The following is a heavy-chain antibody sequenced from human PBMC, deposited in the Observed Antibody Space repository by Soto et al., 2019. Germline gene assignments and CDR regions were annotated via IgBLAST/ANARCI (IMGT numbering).Heavy chain of an antibody. V-gene: IGHV1-18*01. Sequence: QVQLVQSGAEVKKTGPSVKVSCKTSGYTFSNYGLTWVRQAPGQGLEWLGWISGYNGNTNYAQKFQDRVTMTTDTSTTTVYVELRSLRHDDTAVYYCARDPVMARAGSQVGWFDPCGQGTPVTVSS. J-gene: IGHJ5*02. CDR3: ARDPVMARAGSQVGWFDP. D-gene: IGHD6-13*01. CDR2: ISGYNGNT. CDR1: GYTFSNYG.